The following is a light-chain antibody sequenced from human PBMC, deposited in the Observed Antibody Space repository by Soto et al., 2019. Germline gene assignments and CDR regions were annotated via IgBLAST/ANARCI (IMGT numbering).Light chain of an antibody. CDR2: ENN. Sequence: NFMLTQPHSVSESPGKTVTISCTRSSGTIASNYVQWCQQRPGSAPTTVIYENNQRPSGVPDRFSGSIDSSSNSASLTISGLRSEDEADYYCQSCDPDILIFGGGTKLTVL. V-gene: IGLV6-57*04. CDR1: SGTIASNY. J-gene: IGLJ2*01. CDR3: QSCDPDILI.